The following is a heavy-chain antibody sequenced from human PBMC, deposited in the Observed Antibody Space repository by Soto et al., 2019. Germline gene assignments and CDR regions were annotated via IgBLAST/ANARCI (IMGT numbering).Heavy chain of an antibody. J-gene: IGHJ6*02. Sequence: SQTLSLTCAISGDRLFSNSAAWNWIRQSPSRGLEWLGRTYYRSKWYNDYAVSVRGRISINPDTPKNQFSLQLNSVTPEDTAVYYCVRESYGASNFYGMDVWGQGTTVTVSS. V-gene: IGHV6-1*01. CDR2: TYYRSKWYN. D-gene: IGHD4-17*01. CDR3: VRESYGASNFYGMDV. CDR1: GDRLFSNSAA.